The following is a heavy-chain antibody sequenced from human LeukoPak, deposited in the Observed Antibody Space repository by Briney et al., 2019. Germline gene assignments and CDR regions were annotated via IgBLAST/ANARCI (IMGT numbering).Heavy chain of an antibody. CDR3: ARRMETSGSFDY. J-gene: IGHJ4*02. Sequence: GGSLRLSCAASGFTFSTYWMHWVRQAPGKGLVWVSRVNSDGTITNYADSVKGRFTISRDNAKNTQYLQMNSLRAEDTGVYYCARRMETSGSFDYWGQGTLVAVSS. D-gene: IGHD6-19*01. CDR2: VNSDGTIT. CDR1: GFTFSTYW. V-gene: IGHV3-74*01.